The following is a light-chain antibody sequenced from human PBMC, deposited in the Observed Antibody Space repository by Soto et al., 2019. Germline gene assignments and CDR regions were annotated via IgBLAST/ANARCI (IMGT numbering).Light chain of an antibody. V-gene: IGKV2D-29*01. CDR1: QSLLHSDGKTY. CDR2: EVS. J-gene: IGKJ2*01. CDR3: VQIIQLPYT. Sequence: DLVMTQTPLSLSVTPGQPASISCKSSQSLLHSDGKTYLYWYLQKPCQPPQLPIYEVSNRFSGVPDGFSGSGSGTDFALKISGVEAEDVWGYCCVQIIQLPYTFGQGTKLEMK.